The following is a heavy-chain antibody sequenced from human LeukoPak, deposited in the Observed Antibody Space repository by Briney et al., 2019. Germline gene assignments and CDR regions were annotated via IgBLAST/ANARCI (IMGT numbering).Heavy chain of an antibody. CDR2: INPSGGST. CDR3: ARAAVPAASRNWFDP. D-gene: IGHD2-2*01. Sequence: ASVKVSCKASGYAFTSYYMHWVRQAPGQGLEWMGIINPSGGSTSYAQKFQGRVTMTRDTSMSTVYMELSSLRSEDTAVYYCARAAVPAASRNWFDPWGQGTLVTVSS. CDR1: GYAFTSYY. V-gene: IGHV1-46*01. J-gene: IGHJ5*02.